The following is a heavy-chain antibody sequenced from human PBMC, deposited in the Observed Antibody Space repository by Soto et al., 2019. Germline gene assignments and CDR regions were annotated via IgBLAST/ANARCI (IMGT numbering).Heavy chain of an antibody. CDR2: IIPFHGVT. D-gene: IGHD3-10*01. V-gene: IGHV1-69*08. J-gene: IGHJ4*02. Sequence: QVQVVQSGAEVKKPGSSVKVSCKASGGTFSPYTINWVRQAPGQGLEWMGRIIPFHGVTNYAQKFQARVTITADKSTSTAYMELSSLRFEDTAMYYCTRDWEITVSTWSFGGFWGRGTLVTVSS. CDR1: GGTFSPYT. CDR3: TRDWEITVSTWSFGGF.